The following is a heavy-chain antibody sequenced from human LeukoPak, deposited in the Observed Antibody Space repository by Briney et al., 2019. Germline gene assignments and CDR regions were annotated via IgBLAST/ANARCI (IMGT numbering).Heavy chain of an antibody. D-gene: IGHD3-16*01. Sequence: PGGSLRLSCAASGFSSYSLNWVRQAPGKGLEWVSSISSGSDYIYYADSVKCRFTISRDNAKNSLYLQMNSLRAEDTAIYYCARDPWGTHAYWGQGTLVTVSS. V-gene: IGHV3-21*01. J-gene: IGHJ4*02. CDR2: ISSGSDYI. CDR1: GFSSYS. CDR3: ARDPWGTHAY.